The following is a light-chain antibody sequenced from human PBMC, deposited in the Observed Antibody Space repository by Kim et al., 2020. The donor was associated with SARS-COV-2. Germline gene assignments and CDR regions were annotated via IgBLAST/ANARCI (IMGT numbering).Light chain of an antibody. CDR2: YDS. J-gene: IGLJ3*02. V-gene: IGLV3-21*04. CDR1: NIGSNS. CDR3: QVWDSSSAHVV. Sequence: SYELTQPPSVSEATGKTARITCGGNNIGSNSVHWYQQRPGQAPVVVIYYDSDRPSGLPERFSGSNSGNTATLTIGRVEAGDEADYYCQVWDSSSAHVVFG.